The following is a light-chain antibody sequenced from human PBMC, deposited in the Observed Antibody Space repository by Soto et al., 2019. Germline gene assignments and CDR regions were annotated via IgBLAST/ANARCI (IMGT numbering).Light chain of an antibody. Sequence: AIQLTQSPSSLSASVGDRVTITCRASQGISSALAWDQQKPGKALKLLIYDASSLESGVPSRFSGSGSGTDFTLTISSLQPEDFATYYCQQFNSYPITFGQGTRLEIK. CDR3: QQFNSYPIT. V-gene: IGKV1-13*02. J-gene: IGKJ5*01. CDR1: QGISSA. CDR2: DAS.